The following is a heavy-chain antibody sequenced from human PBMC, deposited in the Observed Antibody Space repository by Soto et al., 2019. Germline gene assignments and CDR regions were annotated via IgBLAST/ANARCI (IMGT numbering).Heavy chain of an antibody. CDR1: GGSISSYY. V-gene: IGHV4-59*01. CDR3: AILFRRRGWEWATEPLFDY. Sequence: PSETLSLTCTVSGGSISSYYWSWIRQPPGKGLEWIGYIYYSGSTNYNPSIKSRVTISVDTSKNQYSLKLSSVTAADTAVYYCAILFRRRGWEWATEPLFDYWGQGTLVTVSS. J-gene: IGHJ4*02. D-gene: IGHD6-19*01. CDR2: IYYSGST.